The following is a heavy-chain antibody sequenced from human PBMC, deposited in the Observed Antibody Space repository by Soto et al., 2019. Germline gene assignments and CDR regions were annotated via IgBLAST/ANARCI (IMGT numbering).Heavy chain of an antibody. CDR2: SRDKGNSYST. CDR1: GFTFSDYY. D-gene: IGHD1-7*01. J-gene: IGHJ4*02. CDR3: TRSITGTTSSDY. V-gene: IGHV3-72*01. Sequence: ESGGGLVQPGGSLRLSCAGSGFTFSDYYIDWVRQAPGKGLEWVGCSRDKGNSYSTDYAASVKGRFTVSRDASKNSLYLQMNSLKTEDTALYYCTRSITGTTSSDYWGQGTLVTVSS.